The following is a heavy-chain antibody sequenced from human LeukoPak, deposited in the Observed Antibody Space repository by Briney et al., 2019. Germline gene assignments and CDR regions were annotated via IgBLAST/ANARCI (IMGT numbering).Heavy chain of an antibody. CDR3: AREFLYGVPNDY. V-gene: IGHV4-39*07. CDR1: GASISGSGYY. Sequence: SETLSLTCAVSGASISGSGYYLGWIRQPPGKGLEWIGNIYYTGSTYYNASLQSRVTISIDMSKNQFSLRLSSVTAADTAVYYCAREFLYGVPNDYWGQGTLVTVSS. D-gene: IGHD4-17*01. J-gene: IGHJ4*02. CDR2: IYYTGST.